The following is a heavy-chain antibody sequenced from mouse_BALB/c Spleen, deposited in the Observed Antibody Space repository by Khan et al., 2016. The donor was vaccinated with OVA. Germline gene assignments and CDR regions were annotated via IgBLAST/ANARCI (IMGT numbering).Heavy chain of an antibody. D-gene: IGHD4-1*01. J-gene: IGHJ3*01. CDR1: GFTFSSYS. CDR3: ASNLTGSFAY. CDR2: ISSGGDYT. V-gene: IGHV5-6*01. Sequence: EVELVESGGDLVKPGGSLKLSCAASGFTFSSYSMPWVRQTPDKRLEWVASISSGGDYTYYPDIVKGRFTISRDNAKNTLYLQMSSLKSEDTAMYYCASNLTGSFAYWGQGTLVTVSA.